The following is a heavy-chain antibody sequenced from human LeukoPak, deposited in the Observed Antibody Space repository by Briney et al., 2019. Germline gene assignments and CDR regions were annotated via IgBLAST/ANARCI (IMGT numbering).Heavy chain of an antibody. CDR3: ARVGDYGVLY. CDR1: GFTFSRYA. CDR2: ISSSGSTI. Sequence: GGSLRLSCAASGFTFSRYAMHWVRQAPGKGLEWVSYISSSGSTIYYADSVKGRFTISRDNAKNSLYLQMNSLRAEDTAVYYCARVGDYGVLYWGQGTLVTVSS. J-gene: IGHJ4*02. D-gene: IGHD4-17*01. V-gene: IGHV3-48*03.